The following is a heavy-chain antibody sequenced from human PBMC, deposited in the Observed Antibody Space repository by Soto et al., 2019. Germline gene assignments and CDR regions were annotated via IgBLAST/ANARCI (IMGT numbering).Heavy chain of an antibody. D-gene: IGHD3-22*01. CDR2: IKSKTDGGTT. Sequence: GGSLRLSCAASGFTFSNAWMSWVHQAPGKGLEWVGRIKSKTDGGTTDYAAPVKGRFTISRDDSKNTLYLQMNSLKTEDTAVYYCTTDTYDSSGYYLYGMDVWGQGTTVTVSS. CDR3: TTDTYDSSGYYLYGMDV. V-gene: IGHV3-15*01. CDR1: GFTFSNAW. J-gene: IGHJ6*02.